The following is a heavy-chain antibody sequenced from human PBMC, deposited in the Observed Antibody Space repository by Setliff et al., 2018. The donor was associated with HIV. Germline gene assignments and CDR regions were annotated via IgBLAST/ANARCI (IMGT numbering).Heavy chain of an antibody. D-gene: IGHD2-15*01. CDR3: ARGGGVYCSGGSCYTSVDFQH. J-gene: IGHJ1*01. V-gene: IGHV1-8*02. CDR1: GYTFTTYD. Sequence: ASVKVSCKASGYTFTTYDINWVRQATGQGLEWMGWISPNSGATGYAQKFQGRVTMTRNTSIRTAYMELSSLRSEDTAVYYCARGGGVYCSGGSCYTSVDFQHWGQGTLVTVSS. CDR2: ISPNSGAT.